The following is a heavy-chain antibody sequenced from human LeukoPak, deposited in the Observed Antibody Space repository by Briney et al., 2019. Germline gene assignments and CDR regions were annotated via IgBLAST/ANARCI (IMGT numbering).Heavy chain of an antibody. CDR3: ARASYDVLTG. Sequence: PGGSLRLSCEASGFTFSSYQMNWARQAPGKGLEWIAYISSSGDTIYYADSVKGRFTISRDNAKNSLYLQMNTLRTEDTAVYYCARASYDVLTGWGQGTLVAVSS. J-gene: IGHJ4*02. V-gene: IGHV3-48*03. CDR1: GFTFSSYQ. D-gene: IGHD3-9*01. CDR2: ISSSGDTI.